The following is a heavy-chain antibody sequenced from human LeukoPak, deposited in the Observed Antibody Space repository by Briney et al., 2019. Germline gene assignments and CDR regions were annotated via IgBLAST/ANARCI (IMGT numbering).Heavy chain of an antibody. CDR2: INHSGST. CDR3: ARQKRLAVAGHYYFYYYMDV. CDR1: GGSFSGYS. D-gene: IGHD6-19*01. Sequence: SETLSLTCAVYGGSFSGYSWTWIRQPPGKGLEWIGEINHSGSTNYNPSLKSRVTISLDTSKNQFSLKLSSVTAADTAVYYCARQKRLAVAGHYYFYYYMDVWGKGTTVTVSS. V-gene: IGHV4-34*01. J-gene: IGHJ6*03.